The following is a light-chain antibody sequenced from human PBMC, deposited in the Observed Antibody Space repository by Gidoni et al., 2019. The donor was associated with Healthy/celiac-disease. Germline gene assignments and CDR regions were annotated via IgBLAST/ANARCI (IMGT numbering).Light chain of an antibody. Sequence: DIQMTQSPSSLSASVADRDTITCRASQTISSYLNWYQQKPGKAPKLLIYAASSLQSGVPSRCSGSGSGTDFTLTISSLQPEDFATYYCQQSYSTPWTFGQGTKVEIK. V-gene: IGKV1-39*01. CDR3: QQSYSTPWT. CDR2: AAS. CDR1: QTISSY. J-gene: IGKJ1*01.